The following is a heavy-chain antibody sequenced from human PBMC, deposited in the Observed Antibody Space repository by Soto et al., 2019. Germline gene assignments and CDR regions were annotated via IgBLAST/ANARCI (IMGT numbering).Heavy chain of an antibody. J-gene: IGHJ4*02. CDR3: AKRRGAGGHFDY. Sequence: VGSLRLSCAASGFTFSSYARGWVRQGPGKGLEWVAVVSIGGSTHYADSVRGRFTISRDNSKNTLSLQMNSLTAEDTAVYFCAKRRGAGGHFDYWGQGALVTVSS. D-gene: IGHD2-15*01. V-gene: IGHV3-23*01. CDR1: GFTFSSYA. CDR2: VSIGGST.